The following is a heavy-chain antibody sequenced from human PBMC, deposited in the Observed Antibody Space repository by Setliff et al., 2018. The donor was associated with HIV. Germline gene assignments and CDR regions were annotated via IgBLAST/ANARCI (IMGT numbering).Heavy chain of an antibody. D-gene: IGHD1-1*01. J-gene: IGHJ4*02. CDR2: ITDDNRDT. V-gene: IGHV1-18*01. CDR3: VRDEKRAAGGTLYYFDL. Sequence: ASVKVSCKASGYMFGPYGFSWVRQVPGQRPEWMGWITDDNRDTHSARNFQGRITLTTDISSTTAYMELGSLTSGDTAVYYCVRDEKRAAGGTLYYFDLWGQGTLGTVSS. CDR1: GYMFGPYG.